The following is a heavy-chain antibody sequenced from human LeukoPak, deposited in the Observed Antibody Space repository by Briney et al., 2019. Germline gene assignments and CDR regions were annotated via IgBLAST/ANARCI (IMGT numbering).Heavy chain of an antibody. D-gene: IGHD2-2*01. CDR3: ARANAAVVPAAIKNNWFDP. CDR2: INPNSGGT. Sequence: ASVKVSCKASGYTFTGYYMHWVRQAPGQGLEWMGWINPNSGGTNYAQKFQGRVTMTRDTSISTAYMELSSLRSEDTAVYYCARANAAVVPAAIKNNWFDPWGQGTLVTVSS. V-gene: IGHV1-2*02. J-gene: IGHJ5*02. CDR1: GYTFTGYY.